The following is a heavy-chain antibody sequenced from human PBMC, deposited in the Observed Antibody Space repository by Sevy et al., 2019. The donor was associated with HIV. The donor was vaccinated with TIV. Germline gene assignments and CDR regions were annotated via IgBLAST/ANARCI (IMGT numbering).Heavy chain of an antibody. V-gene: IGHV3-15*01. J-gene: IGHJ6*02. CDR2: IRSEFDGGAI. D-gene: IGHD3-22*01. CDR3: ITDPAYRGYDEEVIDYYFYGMDV. CDR1: GFTFSSAW. Sequence: GGSLRLSCTASGFTFSSAWMSWVRQAPGKGLEWVGRIRSEFDGGAIDYAAPVKGRFSISREDSKTTLYLQMNSLKTDDTAVYYCITDPAYRGYDEEVIDYYFYGMDVWGHGTTVTVSS.